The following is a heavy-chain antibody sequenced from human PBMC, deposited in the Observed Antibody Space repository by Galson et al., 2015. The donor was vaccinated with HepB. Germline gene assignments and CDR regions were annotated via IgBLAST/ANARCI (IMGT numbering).Heavy chain of an antibody. J-gene: IGHJ6*02. V-gene: IGHV3-30*04. Sequence: SLRLSCAASGFTFSSYAMHWVRQAPGKGLEWVAVISYDGSNKYYADSVKGRFTISRDNSKNTLYLQMNSLRAEDTAVYYCAREYLPPGFYYGMDVWGQGTTVTVSS. CDR1: GFTFSSYA. CDR2: ISYDGSNK. CDR3: AREYLPPGFYYGMDV. D-gene: IGHD2/OR15-2a*01.